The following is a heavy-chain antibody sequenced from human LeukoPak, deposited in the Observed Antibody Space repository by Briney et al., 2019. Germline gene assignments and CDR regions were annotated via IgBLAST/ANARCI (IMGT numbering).Heavy chain of an antibody. CDR3: ARQTTIFGQIDY. J-gene: IGHJ4*02. V-gene: IGHV4-4*09. CDR2: IYANGST. CDR1: GGSIRSSY. Sequence: SETLSLTCSVSGGSIRSSYWSWIRQPPGKGLEWIGYIYANGSTNCNPSLRSRITLAVDTSKNQFSQKLSSVTAADTAVYYCARQTTIFGQIDYWGQGTLVTVSS. D-gene: IGHD3-3*01.